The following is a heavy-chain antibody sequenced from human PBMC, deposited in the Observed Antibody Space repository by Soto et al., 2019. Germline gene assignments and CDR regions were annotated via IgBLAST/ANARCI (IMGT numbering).Heavy chain of an antibody. J-gene: IGHJ4*02. D-gene: IGHD3-3*01. V-gene: IGHV1-69*01. CDR2: LIPIFDTT. CDR1: GGTFSSFA. Sequence: QVQLVQSGAEVKRPGSSVQVSCKASGGTFSSFAISWVRQAPGQGLEWMGGLIPIFDTTNHAQKFQGRVTIIADEATSTAYMELISLRFEDTAVYSCAGARAESARSYDFWGGSFDAWGQGTLVSVSS. CDR3: AGARAESARSYDFWGGSFDA.